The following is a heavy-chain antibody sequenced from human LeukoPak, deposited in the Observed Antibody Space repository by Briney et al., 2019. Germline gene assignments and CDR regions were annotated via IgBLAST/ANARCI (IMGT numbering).Heavy chain of an antibody. CDR2: INAGNGNT. V-gene: IGHV1-3*01. Sequence: ASVKVSCKASGYTFTSYAMHWVRQAPGQRLEWMGRINAGNGNTKYSQKFQGRVTITRDTSASTAYMELSSLRSEDTAVYYCARDGDYDAFDIWGQGTMVTVSS. D-gene: IGHD4-17*01. J-gene: IGHJ3*02. CDR1: GYTFTSYA. CDR3: ARDGDYDAFDI.